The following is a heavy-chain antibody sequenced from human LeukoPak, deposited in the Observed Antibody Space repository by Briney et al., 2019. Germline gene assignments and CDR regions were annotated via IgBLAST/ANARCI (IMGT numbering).Heavy chain of an antibody. CDR2: IASDGSST. D-gene: IGHD4-23*01. J-gene: IGHJ4*02. CDR1: GFIFSSYS. CDR3: ARGRPHGNDY. Sequence: PGGSLRLSCAASGFIFSSYSMNWVRQAPGKGLVWVSRIASDGSSTTYADSVKGRFSISRGNAKNTLYLQMNSRRLEDTAVYYCARGRPHGNDYWGQGTLVTVSS. V-gene: IGHV3-74*01.